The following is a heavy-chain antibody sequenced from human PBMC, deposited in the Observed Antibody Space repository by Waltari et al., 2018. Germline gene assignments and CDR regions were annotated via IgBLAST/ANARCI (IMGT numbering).Heavy chain of an antibody. Sequence: QVQLQESGPGLVKPSQTLFLTCTVSGGSISDGGYFWGWIRQLPGKGLEWIGSIYYRGSTYANPSLKSRVTMSVDKSTNQFSLKLSAVTAPDTAIYYCARDRYYGSGSTWFDPWGQGTLVTVSS. V-gene: IGHV4-31*03. CDR3: ARDRYYGSGSTWFDP. CDR1: GGSISDGGYF. J-gene: IGHJ5*02. CDR2: IYYRGST. D-gene: IGHD3-10*01.